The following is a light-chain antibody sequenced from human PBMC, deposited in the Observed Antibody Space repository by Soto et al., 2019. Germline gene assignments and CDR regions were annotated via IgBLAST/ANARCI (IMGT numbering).Light chain of an antibody. J-gene: IGKJ2*01. CDR3: HTYNSYSLHT. CDR2: DAS. CDR1: QSASRR. Sequence: DIQMTQSPSTLSASVGDRITITCRASQSASRRLAWYQQKPGKAPKLLIYDASSLESGVPSRFGGRGSGTEFTLTISSLQPDDCATYYCHTYNSYSLHTFGQGTKVDIK. V-gene: IGKV1-5*01.